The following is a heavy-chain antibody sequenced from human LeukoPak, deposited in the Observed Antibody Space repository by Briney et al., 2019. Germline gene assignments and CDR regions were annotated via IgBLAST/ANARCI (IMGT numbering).Heavy chain of an antibody. CDR2: ISSSGSTI. V-gene: IGHV3-48*04. Sequence: GALRLFWAASGFPFSCYQMKWVRQAPGKGPEWVSYISSSGSTIYYADSVKGRFTISRDNAKNSLYLQMNSLRAEDTAVYYCARSGNTGRNWYFDLWGRGTLVTVSS. CDR1: GFPFSCYQ. CDR3: ARSGNTGRNWYFDL. D-gene: IGHD3-10*01. J-gene: IGHJ2*01.